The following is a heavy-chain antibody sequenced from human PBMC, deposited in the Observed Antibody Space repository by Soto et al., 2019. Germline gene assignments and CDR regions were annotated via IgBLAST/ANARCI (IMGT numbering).Heavy chain of an antibody. D-gene: IGHD6-19*01. Sequence: ASVKVSCKASGYTFTSYDINWVRQATGQGLEWMGWMNPNSGNTGYAQKFQGRVTMTRNTSISTAYMELSSLRSEDTAVYYCARVLAVAGTGAYRYFDLWGRGTLVTISS. CDR1: GYTFTSYD. CDR3: ARVLAVAGTGAYRYFDL. V-gene: IGHV1-8*01. J-gene: IGHJ2*01. CDR2: MNPNSGNT.